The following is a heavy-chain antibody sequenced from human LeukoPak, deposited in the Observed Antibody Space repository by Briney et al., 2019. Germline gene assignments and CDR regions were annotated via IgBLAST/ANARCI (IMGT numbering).Heavy chain of an antibody. CDR2: INPNSGGT. V-gene: IGHV1-2*02. CDR1: GYTFTGYY. J-gene: IGHJ5*02. Sequence: ASVKVSCKASGYTFTGYYMHWVRQAPGQGLEWMGWINPNSGGTNYAQKFQGRVTMTRDTSINTAYMELSRLRSDDTAVYYCARERISEPNWFDPWGQGTLLTVSS. D-gene: IGHD1-14*01. CDR3: ARERISEPNWFDP.